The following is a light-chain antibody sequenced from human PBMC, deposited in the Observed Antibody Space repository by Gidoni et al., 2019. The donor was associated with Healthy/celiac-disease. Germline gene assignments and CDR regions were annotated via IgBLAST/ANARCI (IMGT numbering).Light chain of an antibody. CDR1: QRTSSY. V-gene: IGKV1-39*01. Sequence: DIQMTQSPSSLSASVGDRVTISCRASQRTSSYLNWYQQKPAKAPNLPIYAASSSQSGVPSRFGGSGSGTEFTLTISSLQPEDFATCYCGQSYSSPLTFXGXTKVXIK. CDR3: GQSYSSPLT. CDR2: AAS. J-gene: IGKJ4*01.